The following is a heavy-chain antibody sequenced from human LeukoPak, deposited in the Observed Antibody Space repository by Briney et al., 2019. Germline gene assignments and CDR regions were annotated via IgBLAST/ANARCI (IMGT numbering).Heavy chain of an antibody. CDR1: GYTFTGYY. CDR3: ARPSSYFDWTWYYFDY. J-gene: IGHJ4*02. CDR2: INPNSGGT. Sequence: ASVKVSCKASGYTFTGYYMHWVRQAPGQGLEWMGWINPNSGGTNYAQKFQGRVTMTRDTSISTAYMELSRLRSDDTAVYYCARPSSYFDWTWYYFDYWGQGTLVTVSS. V-gene: IGHV1-2*02. D-gene: IGHD3-9*01.